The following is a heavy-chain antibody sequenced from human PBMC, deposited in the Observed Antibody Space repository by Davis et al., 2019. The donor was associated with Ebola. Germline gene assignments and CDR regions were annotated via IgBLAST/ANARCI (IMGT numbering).Heavy chain of an antibody. J-gene: IGHJ4*02. Sequence: PSETLSLTCTVSGGSISSYYWSWIRQPPGKGLEWIGYIYYSGSTNYNPSLKSRVTISVDTSKNQFSLKLSSVTAADTAVYYCARDAGDGYNVFDYWGQGTLVTVSS. CDR2: IYYSGST. CDR1: GGSISSYY. D-gene: IGHD5-24*01. CDR3: ARDAGDGYNVFDY. V-gene: IGHV4-59*01.